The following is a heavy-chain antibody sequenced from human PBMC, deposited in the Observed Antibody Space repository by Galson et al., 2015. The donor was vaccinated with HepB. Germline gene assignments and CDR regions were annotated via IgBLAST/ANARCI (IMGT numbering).Heavy chain of an antibody. V-gene: IGHV4-59*12. CDR1: GGALSSYL. CDR3: ATTYTSGPSLEAFES. J-gene: IGHJ3*02. D-gene: IGHD3-22*01. Sequence: ETLSLTCTVSGGALSSYLWTWIRQPPGKGLEWVGYINSRGSTDYNPSLKSRVSISVDTSKKQFSLRLSSVTAADTAVYYCATTYTSGPSLEAFESWGQGTMVTVSS. CDR2: INSRGST.